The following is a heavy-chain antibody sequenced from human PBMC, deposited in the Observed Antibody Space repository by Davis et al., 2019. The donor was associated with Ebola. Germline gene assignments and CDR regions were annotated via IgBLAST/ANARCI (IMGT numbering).Heavy chain of an antibody. V-gene: IGHV4-61*08. CDR3: ARGGYSYGSIDY. CDR2: IYYSGST. D-gene: IGHD5-18*01. J-gene: IGHJ4*02. Sequence: SETLSLTCTVSGGSVSNGGYYWSWVRQPPGMRLEWIGYIYYSGSTNFNSSLKSRVTMSVDTSKNQLSLKLSSVTAADTAVYYCARGGYSYGSIDYWGQGTLVTVSS. CDR1: GGSVSNGGYY.